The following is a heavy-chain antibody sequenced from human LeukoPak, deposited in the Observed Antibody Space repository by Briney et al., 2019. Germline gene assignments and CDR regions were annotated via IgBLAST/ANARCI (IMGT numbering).Heavy chain of an antibody. Sequence: SETLSLTCAVYGGSFSGYYWSWIRQPPGKGLEWIGEINHSGSTNYNPSLKSRVTISVDTSKNQFSLKLSSVTAADTAVYYCARRKYYDYVWGSPSMYYFDYWGQGTLVTVSS. J-gene: IGHJ4*02. V-gene: IGHV4-34*01. CDR2: INHSGST. D-gene: IGHD3-16*01. CDR3: ARRKYYDYVWGSPSMYYFDY. CDR1: GGSFSGYY.